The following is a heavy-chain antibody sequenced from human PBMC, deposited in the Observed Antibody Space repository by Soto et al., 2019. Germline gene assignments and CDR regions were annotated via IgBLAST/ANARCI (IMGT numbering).Heavy chain of an antibody. Sequence: GGSRRRSCTVSGFAFNNYVINWGRQAPGKGLEWVSSISKSDYTYYSDSVKGRFTISRDNAKNSVSLQMNTLRVEDTAVYYCAREDSIIIPAVSDFWGQGTLVTVSS. CDR1: GFAFNNYV. CDR3: AREDSIIIPAVSDF. D-gene: IGHD2-2*01. CDR2: ISKSDYT. V-gene: IGHV3-21*01. J-gene: IGHJ4*02.